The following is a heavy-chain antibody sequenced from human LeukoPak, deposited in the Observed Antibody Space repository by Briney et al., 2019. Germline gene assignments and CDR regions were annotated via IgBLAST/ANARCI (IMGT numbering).Heavy chain of an antibody. Sequence: PGGSLRLSCAASGFTFGSYEMNWVRQAPGKGLEWVSYISSSGSTIYYADSVKGRFTISRDNAKNSLYLQMNSLRAEDTAVYYCARVMITMVRGAQPFDYWGQGTLVTVSS. CDR1: GFTFGSYE. J-gene: IGHJ4*02. CDR3: ARVMITMVRGAQPFDY. CDR2: ISSSGSTI. V-gene: IGHV3-48*03. D-gene: IGHD3-10*01.